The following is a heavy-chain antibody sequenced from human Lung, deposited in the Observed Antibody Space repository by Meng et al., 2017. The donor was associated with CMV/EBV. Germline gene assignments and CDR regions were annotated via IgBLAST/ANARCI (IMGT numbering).Heavy chain of an antibody. CDR3: ARDLVGYDAFDV. J-gene: IGHJ3*01. CDR1: GYTFITYY. V-gene: IGHV1-46*01. CDR2: INPDVGTT. D-gene: IGHD3-22*01. Sequence: ASXXVSXKASGYTFITYYIHWVRQAPGQGLEWMGRINPDVGTTTYSQKFQSGVTLISDTSPNTVYMELSRLVYEDTAVYYCARDLVGYDAFDVWGRGTMVTVSS.